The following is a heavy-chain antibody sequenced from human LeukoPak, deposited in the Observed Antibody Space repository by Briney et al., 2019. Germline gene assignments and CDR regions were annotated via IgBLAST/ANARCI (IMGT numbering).Heavy chain of an antibody. CDR1: GLTFSSYA. CDR2: ISGSGVST. J-gene: IGHJ4*02. V-gene: IGHV3-23*01. Sequence: GGSLRLSCAASGLTFSSYAMTWVRQAPGKGLEWVSAISGSGVSTYYADSVKGRFTISRDNSKNTLYLQMNSLRAEDTAVYYCARGAPYYDFWSGYYFAYWGQGTLVTVSS. D-gene: IGHD3-3*01. CDR3: ARGAPYYDFWSGYYFAY.